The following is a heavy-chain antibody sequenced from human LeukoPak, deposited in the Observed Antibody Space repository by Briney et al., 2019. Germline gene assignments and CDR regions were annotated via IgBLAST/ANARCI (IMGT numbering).Heavy chain of an antibody. J-gene: IGHJ4*02. CDR3: ARGEDIVVVAAATIEY. V-gene: IGHV1-46*01. CDR2: INPKTGIT. Sequence: ASVRVSCKASGYTFATYYIHWVRQAPGQGLEWMGIINPKTGITNYAQKFQGRVTITRDTSASTVYMDLGSLKSEDTAVYYCARGEDIVVVAAATIEYWGQGALVTVSS. CDR1: GYTFATYY. D-gene: IGHD2-15*01.